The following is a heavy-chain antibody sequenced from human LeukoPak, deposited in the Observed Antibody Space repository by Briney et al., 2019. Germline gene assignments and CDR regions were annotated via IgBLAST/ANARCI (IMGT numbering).Heavy chain of an antibody. CDR2: INPSGGST. CDR3: ARALHCSSTSCYGGDYDY. CDR1: GYTLTSYY. Sequence: SVKVSCKASGYTLTSYYMHWVRQAPGQGLEWMGIINPSGGSTSYAQKFQGRVTMTRDTSTSTVYMELSSLRSEDTAVYYCARALHCSSTSCYGGDYDYWGQGTLVTVSS. J-gene: IGHJ4*02. D-gene: IGHD2-2*01. V-gene: IGHV1-46*01.